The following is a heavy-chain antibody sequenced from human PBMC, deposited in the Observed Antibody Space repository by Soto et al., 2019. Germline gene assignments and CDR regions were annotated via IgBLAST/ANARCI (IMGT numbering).Heavy chain of an antibody. CDR1: GYTFTGYY. V-gene: IGHV1-2*04. CDR3: ARASYGSGPYYYDGMDV. Sequence: GASMKVSCKASGYTFTGYYMHWVRQAPGQGREWMGWINPNSGGTNYAQKFQGWVTMTRDTSISTAYMELSRLRSDDTAVYYCARASYGSGPYYYDGMDVWGQGTTVTVSS. CDR2: INPNSGGT. J-gene: IGHJ6*02. D-gene: IGHD3-10*01.